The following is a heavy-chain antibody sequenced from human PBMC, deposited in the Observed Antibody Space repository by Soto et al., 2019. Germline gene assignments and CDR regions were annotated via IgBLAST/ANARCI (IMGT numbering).Heavy chain of an antibody. Sequence: SVKVSCKASGGGNLRDYRTTWVRRAPGQGLEWMGGIIPKLGSANYAQNFQGRVTITADESTNTVYMELRSLRSDDTAVYYCANSQRVTMVPCWFDPWGQGTLVTVSS. CDR2: IIPKLGSA. CDR1: GGGNLRDYR. V-gene: IGHV1-69*13. CDR3: ANSQRVTMVPCWFDP. D-gene: IGHD3-10*01. J-gene: IGHJ5*02.